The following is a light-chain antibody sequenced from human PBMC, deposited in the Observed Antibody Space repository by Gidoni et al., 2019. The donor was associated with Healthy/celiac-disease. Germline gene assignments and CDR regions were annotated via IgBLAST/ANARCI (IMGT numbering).Light chain of an antibody. CDR3: QQYYSTPIT. Sequence: DIVMPQSPDSLAVSLGERATINCKSSQSVLYSSNNTNYLAWYPQKPGQPPKLLIYWASTRESGVPDRFSGSGSGTDFTLTISSLQAEDVAVYYCQQYYSTPITFGQGTRLEIK. V-gene: IGKV4-1*01. CDR1: QSVLYSSNNTNY. J-gene: IGKJ5*01. CDR2: WAS.